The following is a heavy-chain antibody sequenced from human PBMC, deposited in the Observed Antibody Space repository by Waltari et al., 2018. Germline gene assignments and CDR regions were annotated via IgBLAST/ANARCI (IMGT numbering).Heavy chain of an antibody. CDR3: ARSYCSGGSCYPYYYYYGMDV. D-gene: IGHD2-15*01. Sequence: QVQLVQSGAEVKKPGSSVKVSCKASGGTFSSYAISWVRQAPGQGLEWMGGIVPIFGTANYAQKFQGRVTLTTDEATSTAYMELSSLRSEDTAVYYCARSYCSGGSCYPYYYYYGMDVWGQGTTVTVSS. V-gene: IGHV1-69*05. CDR1: GGTFSSYA. J-gene: IGHJ6*02. CDR2: IVPIFGTA.